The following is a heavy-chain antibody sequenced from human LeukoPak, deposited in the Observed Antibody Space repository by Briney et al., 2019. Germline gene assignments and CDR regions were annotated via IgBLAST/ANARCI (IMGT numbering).Heavy chain of an antibody. D-gene: IGHD5-18*01. CDR2: INHSGST. Sequence: ASETLSLTCAVYGGSFSGYYWSWIRQPPGKGLEWIGEINHSGSTNYNPSLKSRVTISVDTSKNQFSLKLSSVTAADTAVYYCARVGRRGYRVNNWFDPWGQGTLVTVSP. CDR3: ARVGRRGYRVNNWFDP. CDR1: GGSFSGYY. V-gene: IGHV4-34*01. J-gene: IGHJ5*02.